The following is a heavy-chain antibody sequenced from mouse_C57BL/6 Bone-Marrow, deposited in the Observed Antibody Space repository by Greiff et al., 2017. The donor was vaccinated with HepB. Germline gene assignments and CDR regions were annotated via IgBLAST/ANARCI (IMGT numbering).Heavy chain of an antibody. D-gene: IGHD2-3*01. V-gene: IGHV1-22*01. CDR3: ARRWLLREYAMDY. J-gene: IGHJ4*01. CDR1: GYTFTDYN. CDR2: INPNNGGT. Sequence: VQLQQSGPELVKPGASVKMSCKASGYTFTDYNMHWVKQSHGKSLEWIGYINPNNGGTSYNQKFKGKATLTVNKSSSTAYMELRSLTSEDSAVYYCARRWLLREYAMDYWGQGTSVTVSS.